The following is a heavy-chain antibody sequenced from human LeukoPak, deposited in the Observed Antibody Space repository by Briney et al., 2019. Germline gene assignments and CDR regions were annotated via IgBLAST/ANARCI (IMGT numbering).Heavy chain of an antibody. J-gene: IGHJ6*03. CDR3: ARGKPMVGANSYYYYTDV. CDR1: GYTFTSYD. CDR2: MNPNSGNT. V-gene: IGHV1-8*01. D-gene: IGHD1-26*01. Sequence: ASVKVSCKASGYTFTSYDINWVRQATGHGLEWMGWMNPNSGNTGYAQKFQGRVTVTRNTSISTAYMELSSLRSEDTAVYYCARGKPMVGANSYYYYTDVWGKGTTVTVSS.